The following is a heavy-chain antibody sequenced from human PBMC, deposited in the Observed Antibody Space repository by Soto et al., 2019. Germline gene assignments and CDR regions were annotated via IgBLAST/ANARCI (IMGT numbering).Heavy chain of an antibody. Sequence: GGSLRLCYAASGFTFSNAWMSWVRQAPGKGLEWVGRIKSKPDGGTTEYAAPVKGRFTISRDDSKDTLYLQMNSLKTEDTAVYYCTTYPYSTGGHYFDCWGQGTLVTVSS. CDR3: TTYPYSTGGHYFDC. D-gene: IGHD6-19*01. CDR1: GFTFSNAW. J-gene: IGHJ4*02. V-gene: IGHV3-15*01. CDR2: IKSKPDGGTT.